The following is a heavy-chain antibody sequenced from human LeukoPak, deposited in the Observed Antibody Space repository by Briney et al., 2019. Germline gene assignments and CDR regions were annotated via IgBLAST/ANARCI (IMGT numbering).Heavy chain of an antibody. J-gene: IGHJ3*02. D-gene: IGHD6-13*01. CDR3: ARAQDSSSWYLSAFDI. CDR1: GGSFSGYY. Sequence: SETLSPTCAVYGGSFSGYYWSWIRQPPGKGLEWIGEINHSGSTNYNPSLKSRVTISVDTSKNQFSLKLSSVTAADTAVYYCARAQDSSSWYLSAFDIWGQGTMVTVSS. CDR2: INHSGST. V-gene: IGHV4-34*01.